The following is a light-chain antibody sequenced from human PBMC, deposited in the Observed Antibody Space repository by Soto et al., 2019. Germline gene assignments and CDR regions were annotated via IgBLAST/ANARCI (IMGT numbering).Light chain of an antibody. CDR3: QPFKSYSLT. CDR2: DAS. V-gene: IGKV1-5*01. Sequence: IRMTQSPSTLSASIGDRVTITCRASQSIGSWLAWYQQKPGKAPKILIYDASTLQSGVPSRFSGSGSGTEFTLTISSLQPDDFATYYCQPFKSYSLTFGGGTKVDIK. J-gene: IGKJ4*01. CDR1: QSIGSW.